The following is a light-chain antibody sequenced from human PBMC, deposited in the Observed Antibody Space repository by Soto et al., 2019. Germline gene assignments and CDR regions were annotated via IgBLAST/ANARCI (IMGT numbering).Light chain of an antibody. CDR2: YDS. Sequence: SYELTQPPSVSVAPAKTATTTCGGDNIGINAVHWYQQKPGQAPLLVVYYDSDRPSEIPERFSGSTSGNTATLTISRVEAGDEDDYYCQLWNSSSDQGVFGGGTKLTVL. J-gene: IGLJ3*02. CDR1: NIGINA. V-gene: IGLV3-21*04. CDR3: QLWNSSSDQGV.